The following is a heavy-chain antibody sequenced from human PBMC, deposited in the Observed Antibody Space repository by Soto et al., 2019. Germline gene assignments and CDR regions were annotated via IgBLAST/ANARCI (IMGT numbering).Heavy chain of an antibody. CDR1: GYTFTGYY. CDR2: VNPNSGDT. V-gene: IGHV1-2*02. Sequence: QVQLVQSGAEVKKPGASVKVSCVASGYTFTGYYMHWVRQAPGQGLEWLGWVNPNSGDTKYAQKFHDRVNMSRDTSISTAYMELSRMRSDDTAVYFCARMDTTMALDYWGQGTQVTVSS. D-gene: IGHD5-18*01. J-gene: IGHJ4*02. CDR3: ARMDTTMALDY.